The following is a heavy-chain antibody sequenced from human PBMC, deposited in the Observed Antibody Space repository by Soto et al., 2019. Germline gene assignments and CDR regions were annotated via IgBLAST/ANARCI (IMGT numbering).Heavy chain of an antibody. CDR3: ARGSYYYDSSGYFPQWYFDY. CDR1: GGSVSSGSYY. J-gene: IGHJ4*02. D-gene: IGHD3-22*01. CDR2: IYYSGST. V-gene: IGHV4-61*01. Sequence: SETLSLTCTVSGGSVSSGSYYWSWIRQPPGKGLEWIGYIYYSGSTNYNPSLKSRVTISVDTSKNQFSLKLSSVTAADTAVYYCARGSYYYDSSGYFPQWYFDYWGQGTLATVSS.